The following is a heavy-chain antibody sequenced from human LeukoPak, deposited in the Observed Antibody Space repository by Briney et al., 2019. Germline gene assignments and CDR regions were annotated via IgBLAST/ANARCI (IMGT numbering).Heavy chain of an antibody. CDR3: AREDYGGYGRVWLDP. Sequence: GGSLRLSCAASGFTVSSNYMSWVRQAPGKGLEWVSVIYSGGSTYYADSVKGRFTISRDNSKNTLYLQMNSLRAEDTAVCYCAREDYGGYGRVWLDPWGQGTLVTVSS. CDR1: GFTVSSNY. V-gene: IGHV3-66*01. J-gene: IGHJ5*02. D-gene: IGHD4-17*01. CDR2: IYSGGST.